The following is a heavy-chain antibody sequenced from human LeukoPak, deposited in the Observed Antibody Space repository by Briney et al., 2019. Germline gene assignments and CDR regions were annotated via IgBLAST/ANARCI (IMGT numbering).Heavy chain of an antibody. D-gene: IGHD3-3*01. CDR2: IRNKANNYAT. CDR3: TTDQYYDFWSGYYDY. J-gene: IGHJ4*02. V-gene: IGHV3-73*01. CDR1: GFTFSGSA. Sequence: GGSLRLSCAASGFTFSGSAMHWVRQASGKGLEWVGRIRNKANNYATSYAASVKGRFAISRDDSKNTAYLQMNSLKTEDTAVYYCTTDQYYDFWSGYYDYWGQGTLVTVSS.